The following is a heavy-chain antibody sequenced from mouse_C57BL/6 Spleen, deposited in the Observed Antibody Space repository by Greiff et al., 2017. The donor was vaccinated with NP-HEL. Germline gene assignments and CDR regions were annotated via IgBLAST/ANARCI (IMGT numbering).Heavy chain of an antibody. V-gene: IGHV1-52*01. CDR2: IDPSDSET. CDR1: GYTFTSYW. CDR3: ARLEGNYRGYFDY. Sequence: VQLQQPGAELVRPGSSVKLSCKASGYTFTSYWMHWVKQRPIQGLEWIGNIDPSDSETHSNQKFKDKATLTVDKPSSTAYMQLSSLTSEDSAVYYCARLEGNYRGYFDYWGQGTTLTVSS. J-gene: IGHJ2*01. D-gene: IGHD2-1*01.